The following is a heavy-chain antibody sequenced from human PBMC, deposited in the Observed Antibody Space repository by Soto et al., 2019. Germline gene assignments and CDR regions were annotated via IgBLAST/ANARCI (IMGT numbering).Heavy chain of an antibody. CDR1: GRSISSSSYY. J-gene: IGHJ4*02. CDR2: IYSSGST. D-gene: IGHD1-1*01. CDR3: ARHYWNEAFDY. Sequence: QLQLQESGPGLVKPSETLSLTCTVSGRSISSSSYYWGWIRQPPGKGLEGMGSIYSSGSTYYNPPLKSRVTVSVDTSKNQFSLKLSFVTAADTAVYLCARHYWNEAFDYLGQGTLVTVSS. V-gene: IGHV4-39*01.